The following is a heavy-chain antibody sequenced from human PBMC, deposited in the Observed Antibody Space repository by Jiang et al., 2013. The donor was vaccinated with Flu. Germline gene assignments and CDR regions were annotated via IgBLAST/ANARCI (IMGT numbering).Heavy chain of an antibody. Sequence: GPGLVKPSETLSLTCTVSGGSVSSGSYYWSWIRQPPGKGLEWIGYIYYSGSTNYNPSLKSRVTISVDTSKNQFSLKLSSVTAADTAVYYCARDRSDSSGYYYPGGMDVWGQGTTVTVSS. J-gene: IGHJ6*02. CDR1: GGSVSSGSYY. D-gene: IGHD3-22*01. V-gene: IGHV4-61*01. CDR2: IYYSGST. CDR3: ARDRSDSSGYYYPGGMDV.